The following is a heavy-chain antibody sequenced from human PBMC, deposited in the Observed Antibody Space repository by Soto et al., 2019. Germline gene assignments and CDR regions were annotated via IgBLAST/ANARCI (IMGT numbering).Heavy chain of an antibody. J-gene: IGHJ4*01. Sequence: PGGSLRLSCAASGFTFSSYAMSWVRQAPGKGLEWVSGISGSGGSTYYADSVKGRFTISRDNSKNTLYLQMNSLRAEDTAVYYCAKCESGYAVGYYFDYWGQGTLVTVSS. D-gene: IGHD5-12*01. V-gene: IGHV3-23*01. CDR1: GFTFSSYA. CDR3: AKCESGYAVGYYFDY. CDR2: ISGSGGST.